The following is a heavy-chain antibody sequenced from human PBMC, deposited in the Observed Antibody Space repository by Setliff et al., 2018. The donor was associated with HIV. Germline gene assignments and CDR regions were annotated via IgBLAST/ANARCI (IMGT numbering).Heavy chain of an antibody. D-gene: IGHD1-26*01. J-gene: IGHJ4*02. CDR1: GFTFSNNW. V-gene: IGHV3-7*01. CDR2: IKQDGSEK. Sequence: GGSLRLSCAASGFTFSNNWMSWVRQAPGKGLEWVASIKQDGSEKYYVDSVKGRFTISRDNAKNSLYLQMNDLRAEDTAVYYCARDPGWGALDYWGQGTLVTVSS. CDR3: ARDPGWGALDY.